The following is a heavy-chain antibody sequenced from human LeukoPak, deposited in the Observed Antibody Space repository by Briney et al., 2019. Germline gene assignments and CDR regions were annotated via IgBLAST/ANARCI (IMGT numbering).Heavy chain of an antibody. D-gene: IGHD3-22*01. CDR1: GGTFSSYA. Sequence: GAXVKVSCKASGGTFSSYAISWVRQAPGQGLEGMGRIIPIFGTANYAQKFQGRVTITTDESTRTAYMELSSLRSEDTAVYYLAREGYYYDSSGYYYADYWGQGTLVTVSS. CDR3: AREGYYYDSSGYYYADY. V-gene: IGHV1-69*05. CDR2: IIPIFGTA. J-gene: IGHJ4*02.